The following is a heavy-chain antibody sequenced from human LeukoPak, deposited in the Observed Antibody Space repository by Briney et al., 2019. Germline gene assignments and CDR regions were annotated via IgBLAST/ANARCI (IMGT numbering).Heavy chain of an antibody. CDR3: ARRGKYYDSSGYFLDY. CDR1: GYSFTSYW. J-gene: IGHJ4*02. CDR2: IYPGDSDT. V-gene: IGHV5-51*01. Sequence: GESLKISCKGSGYSFTSYWIGWVRQMPGKGLEWMGIIYPGDSDTRYSPSFQGQVTISADKSISTAYLQWSSLKASDTAMYYCARRGKYYDSSGYFLDYRGQGTLVTVSS. D-gene: IGHD3-22*01.